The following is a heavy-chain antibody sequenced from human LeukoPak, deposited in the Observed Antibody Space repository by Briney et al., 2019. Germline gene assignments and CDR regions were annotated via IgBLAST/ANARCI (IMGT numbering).Heavy chain of an antibody. CDR2: IYPSDSGT. Sequence: GESLKISCKTSGYSFTDYWIGWVRQMPGKGLEWMGFIYPSDSGTRYSPSFQGQVTISADKSISTVYLYWSSLRASDTAMYYCARSYQLLGADYWGQGTLVTVSS. CDR1: GYSFTDYW. CDR3: ARSYQLLGADY. J-gene: IGHJ4*02. V-gene: IGHV5-51*01. D-gene: IGHD2-2*01.